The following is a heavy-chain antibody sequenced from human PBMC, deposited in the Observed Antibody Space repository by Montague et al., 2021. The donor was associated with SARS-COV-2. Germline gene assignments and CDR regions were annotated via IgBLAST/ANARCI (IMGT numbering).Heavy chain of an antibody. CDR1: GGSFSVYY. CDR2: IYYSGST. D-gene: IGHD3-3*01. Sequence: SETLSLTCAVYGGSFSVYYWRWIRQPPGKGLEWIGNIYYSGSTYYNPSLKSRVTISVDTSKNQFSLKPSSVTAADTAVYYCARLNFHITIFGVVSSRVFDYWGQGTLVTVSS. J-gene: IGHJ4*02. V-gene: IGHV4-34*01. CDR3: ARLNFHITIFGVVSSRVFDY.